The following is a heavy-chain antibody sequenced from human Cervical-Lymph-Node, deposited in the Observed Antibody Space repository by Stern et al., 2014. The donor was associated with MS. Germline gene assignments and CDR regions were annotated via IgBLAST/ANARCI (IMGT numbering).Heavy chain of an antibody. CDR1: GFTFSDHY. D-gene: IGHD2-21*02. Sequence: VQLVESGGGLVQPGGSLRLSCAASGFTFSDHYMDWVCQAPGKGLEWVGRTRNKANSYTTEYAASVKGRFTISRDDSKNSLYLQMNSLKTEDTAVYYCALGGLLYFDYWGQGTLVTVSS. CDR3: ALGGLLYFDY. J-gene: IGHJ4*02. V-gene: IGHV3-72*01. CDR2: TRNKANSYTT.